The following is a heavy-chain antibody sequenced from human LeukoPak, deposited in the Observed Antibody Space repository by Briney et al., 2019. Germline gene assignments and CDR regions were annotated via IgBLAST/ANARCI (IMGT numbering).Heavy chain of an antibody. CDR3: ARDKPYYYDSSGYYGGDY. Sequence: ASVKVPCKASGYTFTSYGISWVRQAPGQGLEWMGWISAYNGNTNYAQKLQGRVTMTTDTSTSTAYMELRSLRSDDTAVYYCARDKPYYYDSSGYYGGDYWGQGTLVTVSS. J-gene: IGHJ4*02. D-gene: IGHD3-22*01. V-gene: IGHV1-18*01. CDR1: GYTFTSYG. CDR2: ISAYNGNT.